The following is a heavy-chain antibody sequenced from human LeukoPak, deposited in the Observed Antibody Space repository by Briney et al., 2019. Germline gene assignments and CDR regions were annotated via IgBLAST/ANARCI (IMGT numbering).Heavy chain of an antibody. CDR3: AKYQSYYDFWSSYPYGMDV. CDR1: GFSFSSYA. V-gene: IGHV3-23*01. Sequence: RTGGSLRLSGAASGFSFSSYAMTGVRQAPGKGRGGVSAISGSGGSTYYADSVKGRFTISRDNSKNMLYLQMNSLRAEDTAVYYCAKYQSYYDFWSSYPYGMDVWGQGTTVTVSS. CDR2: ISGSGGST. J-gene: IGHJ6*02. D-gene: IGHD3-3*01.